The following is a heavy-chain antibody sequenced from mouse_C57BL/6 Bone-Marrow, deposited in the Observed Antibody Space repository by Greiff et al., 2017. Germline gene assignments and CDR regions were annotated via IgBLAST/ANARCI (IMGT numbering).Heavy chain of an antibody. J-gene: IGHJ2*01. D-gene: IGHD2-12*01. CDR2: IYPGDGDT. V-gene: IGHV1-82*01. CDR1: GYAFSSSW. CDR3: ATNYSYYVFYFDY. Sequence: VKLMESGPELVKPGASVKISCKASGYAFSSSWMNWVKQRPGKGLEWIGRIYPGDGDTNYNGKFKGKATLTADKSSSTAYMQLSSLTSEDSAVYFCATNYSYYVFYFDYWGQGTTLTVSS.